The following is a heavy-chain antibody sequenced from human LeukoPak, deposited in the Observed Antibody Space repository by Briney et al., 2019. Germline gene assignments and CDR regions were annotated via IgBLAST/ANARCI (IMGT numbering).Heavy chain of an antibody. J-gene: IGHJ6*02. CDR1: SYTFTSYG. V-gene: IGHV1-18*01. Sequence: ASVKVSCKASSYTFTSYGISWVRQAPGQGLEWMGWISAYNGNTNYAQKLQGRVTMTTDTSTSTAYMELRSLRSDDTAVYYCARETYPGITMIVVVTYGMDVWGQGTTVTVSS. CDR3: ARETYPGITMIVVVTYGMDV. D-gene: IGHD3-22*01. CDR2: ISAYNGNT.